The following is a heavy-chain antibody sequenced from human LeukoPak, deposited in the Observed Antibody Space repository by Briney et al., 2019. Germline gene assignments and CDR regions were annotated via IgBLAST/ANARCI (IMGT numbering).Heavy chain of an antibody. CDR3: AGRFGAPRGYWFVP. CDR1: GGSISISSYY. D-gene: IGHD3-16*01. Sequence: SETQSLTCTLSGGSISISSYYWAWIRQPPGKGLEGIGSIYYSGSTYYNPSLTTRVTISVDTSKNQFSLQLSSVTAADTAVYYCAGRFGAPRGYWFVPWGQGTLVTVSS. CDR2: IYYSGST. J-gene: IGHJ5*02. V-gene: IGHV4-39*01.